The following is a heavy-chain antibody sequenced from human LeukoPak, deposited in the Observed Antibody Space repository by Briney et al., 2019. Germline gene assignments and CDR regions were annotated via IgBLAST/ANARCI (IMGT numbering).Heavy chain of an antibody. CDR3: ARDSDSSGYSDY. J-gene: IGHJ4*02. CDR1: GGSISSYY. V-gene: IGHV4-4*08. D-gene: IGHD3-22*01. CDR2: IYTSGST. Sequence: SETLSLTCTVSGGSISSYYWSWIRQPPGKGLEWIGRIYTSGSTNYNPSLKSRVTISVDTSKNQFSLKLSSVTAADTAVYYCARDSDSSGYSDYWGQGTLVTVSS.